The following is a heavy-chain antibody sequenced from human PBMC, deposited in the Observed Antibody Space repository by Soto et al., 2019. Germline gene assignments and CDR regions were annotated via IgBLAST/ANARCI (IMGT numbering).Heavy chain of an antibody. Sequence: QVQLVESGGGVVQPGRSLRLSCAASGFTFSTYGIHWVRLAPGKGLEWLAVIWYDGSKKYYADSVQGRFTISRDNSKNTGYLQMNSLRAEDTAVYYCVKDHCGGDCYSNPYFDYWGQGTLVTVSS. D-gene: IGHD2-21*02. J-gene: IGHJ4*02. CDR3: VKDHCGGDCYSNPYFDY. V-gene: IGHV3-33*06. CDR2: IWYDGSKK. CDR1: GFTFSTYG.